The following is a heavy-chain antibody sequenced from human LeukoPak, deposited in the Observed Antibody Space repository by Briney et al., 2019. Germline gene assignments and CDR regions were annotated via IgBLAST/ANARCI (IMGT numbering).Heavy chain of an antibody. D-gene: IGHD3-3*01. CDR3: TTDEYYDFWSGYQRGFDP. CDR2: IKSKTDGGTT. CDR1: GFTFSNAW. Sequence: GGSLRLSCAASGFTFSNAWMNWVRQAPGKGLEWVGRIKSKTDGGTTDYAAPVKGRFTISRDDSKNTLYLQMNSLKTEDTAVYYCTTDEYYDFWSGYQRGFDPWGQGTLVTVSS. V-gene: IGHV3-15*07. J-gene: IGHJ5*02.